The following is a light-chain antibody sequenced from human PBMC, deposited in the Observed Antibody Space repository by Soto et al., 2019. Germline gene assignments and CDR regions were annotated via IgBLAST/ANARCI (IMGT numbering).Light chain of an antibody. CDR3: QQRRYWPVT. CDR2: DAS. Sequence: EIVLTQSPAILSMSPGERATLSCRASQSVSSYFAWYQQKPGQAPRLLIYDASNRATGVPARFSCSGSGTDFTRTISSLEPEDFAVYYCQQRRYWPVTFGQGTKVEIK. J-gene: IGKJ1*01. CDR1: QSVSSY. V-gene: IGKV3-11*01.